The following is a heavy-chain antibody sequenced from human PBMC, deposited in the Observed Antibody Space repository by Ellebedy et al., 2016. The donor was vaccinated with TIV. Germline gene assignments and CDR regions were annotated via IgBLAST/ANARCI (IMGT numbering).Heavy chain of an antibody. D-gene: IGHD3-3*01. CDR3: ARHLFEVVIGGPDAFDI. V-gene: IGHV4-59*08. J-gene: IGHJ3*02. CDR2: IYYSGNT. CDR1: GGSISSYY. Sequence: MPSETLSLTCTVSGGSISSYYWSWIRQPPGKGLEWIGYIYYSGNTNYNPSLNSRITISVDTSKNQFPLRLSSVTAADTAVYYCARHLFEVVIGGPDAFDIWGQGTMVTVSS.